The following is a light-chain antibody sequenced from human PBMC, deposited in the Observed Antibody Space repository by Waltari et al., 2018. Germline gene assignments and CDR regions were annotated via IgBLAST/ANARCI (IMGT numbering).Light chain of an antibody. CDR3: QQRSYLVT. CDR1: QTVSNY. V-gene: IGKV3-11*01. CDR2: DAS. Sequence: EIVLTQSPATLSLSPGERATLSCRASQTVSNYLAWYQQKPGQGPRLLIYDASNRATGVPARFSGSGSGTDFTLTISSLEPEDFAVYYCQQRSYLVTFGGGTKVEIK. J-gene: IGKJ4*01.